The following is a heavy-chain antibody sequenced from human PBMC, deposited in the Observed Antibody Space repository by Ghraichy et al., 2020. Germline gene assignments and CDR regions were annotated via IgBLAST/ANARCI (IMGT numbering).Heavy chain of an antibody. J-gene: IGHJ4*02. CDR2: INPYNGVT. V-gene: IGHV1-2*06. CDR1: GYSFTDYY. D-gene: IGHD6-19*01. CDR3: ASGVALAGNGDFEY. Sequence: ASVKVSCKASGYSFTDYYIHWVRQAPGQGLEWMGHINPYNGVTKSAQNFQGRVTMTRDTSINTAYMELSRLSSDDTAVYYCASGVALAGNGDFEYWGQGTLVTVSS.